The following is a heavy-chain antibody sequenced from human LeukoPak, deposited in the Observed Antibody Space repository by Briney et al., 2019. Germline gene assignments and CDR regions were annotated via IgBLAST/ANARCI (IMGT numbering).Heavy chain of an antibody. CDR1: GFTFSSYS. CDR2: ISSSSSYI. D-gene: IGHD1-26*01. Sequence: GGSLRLSCAASGFTFSSYSMNWVRQAPGKGLEWVSSISSSSSYIYYADSVKGRFTISRDNAKNSLYLQMNSLRAEDTAVYYCARVSGSYLAPFDYWGQGTLVTVSS. CDR3: ARVSGSYLAPFDY. J-gene: IGHJ4*02. V-gene: IGHV3-21*01.